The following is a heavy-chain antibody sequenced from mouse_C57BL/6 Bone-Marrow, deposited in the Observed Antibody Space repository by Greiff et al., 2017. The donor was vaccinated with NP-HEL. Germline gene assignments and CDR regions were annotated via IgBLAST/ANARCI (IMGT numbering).Heavy chain of an antibody. CDR2: IYPGDGDT. CDR1: GYAFSSSW. V-gene: IGHV1-82*01. CDR3: ARWLRDFDY. D-gene: IGHD2-2*01. J-gene: IGHJ2*01. Sequence: QVQLQQSGPELVKPGASVKISCKASGYAFSSSWMNWVKQRPGKGLEWIGRIYPGDGDTNYNGKFKGKATLTADKSSSTAYMQLSSLTSEDSAVYFCARWLRDFDYWGQGTTVTVSS.